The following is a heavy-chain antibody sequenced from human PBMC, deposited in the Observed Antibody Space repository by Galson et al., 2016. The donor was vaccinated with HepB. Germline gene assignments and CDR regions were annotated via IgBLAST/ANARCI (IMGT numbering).Heavy chain of an antibody. V-gene: IGHV3-21*06. J-gene: IGHJ6*02. CDR2: FSVGISYT. D-gene: IGHD5-24*01. CDR1: GLPFPTYS. Sequence: SLRLSCAVSGLPFPTYSRSGVGQVLGKGLEWVSPFSVGISYTYNVAPVTGRSTSSRDKARNSLYLEINGRGAEDTALYYCARLGAVAMPTNFERDYYYGMDFWGQGTTVTVSS. CDR3: ARLGAVAMPTNFERDYYYGMDF.